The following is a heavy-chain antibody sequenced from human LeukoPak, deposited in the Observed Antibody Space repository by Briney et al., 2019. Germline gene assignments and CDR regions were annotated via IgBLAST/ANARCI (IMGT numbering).Heavy chain of an antibody. CDR3: AREHGGWTKGRWFDR. CDR1: GGSISSYY. V-gene: IGHV4-4*07. CDR2: IYTSGST. J-gene: IGHJ5*02. Sequence: SETLSLTCTVSGGSISSYYWSWIRQPAGKGLEWIGRIYTSGSTNYNPSLNSPVTMSVHTSKNQFSLKLSSVTAADTAVYYCAREHGGWTKGRWFDRWGQGSLVTVCS. D-gene: IGHD6-19*01.